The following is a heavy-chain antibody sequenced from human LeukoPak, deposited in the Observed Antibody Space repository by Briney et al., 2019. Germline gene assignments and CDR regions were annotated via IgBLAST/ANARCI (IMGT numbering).Heavy chain of an antibody. V-gene: IGHV4-59*01. CDR3: ARDLLWGYDY. Sequence: PSETLSLTCTVSGGSISSYYWSWIRQPPGKGLEWIANIYYSGSTNYNPSLKSRVTISVDTSKNQFSLKLSSVTAADTAVYYCARDLLWGYDYWGQGTLVTVSS. J-gene: IGHJ4*02. D-gene: IGHD3-10*01. CDR2: IYYSGST. CDR1: GGSISSYY.